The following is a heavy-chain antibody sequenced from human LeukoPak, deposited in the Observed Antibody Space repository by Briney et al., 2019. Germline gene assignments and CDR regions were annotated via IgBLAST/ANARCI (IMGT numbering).Heavy chain of an antibody. CDR1: GYTLTELS. V-gene: IGHV1-24*01. CDR2: FDPEDGET. CDR3: ARGPYYDFWSGYYSYYYYYMDV. J-gene: IGHJ6*03. Sequence: ASVKVSCKVSGYTLTELSMHWVRQAPGKGLEWMGGFDPEDGETIYAQKFQGRVTMTEDTSTDTAYMELSSLRSEDTVVYYCARGPYYDFWSGYYSYYYYYMDVWGKGATVTVSS. D-gene: IGHD3-3*01.